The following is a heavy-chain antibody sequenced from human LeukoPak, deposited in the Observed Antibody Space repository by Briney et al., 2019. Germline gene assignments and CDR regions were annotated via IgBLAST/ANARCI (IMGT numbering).Heavy chain of an antibody. Sequence: SETLSLTCTVSGGSISSSSYYWGWIRQPPGKGLEWIGSIYYSGSTYYNPSLKSRVTISVDTSKNQFSLKLSSVTAADTAVYYCAREGYDTSEFDYWGQGTLVTVSS. CDR1: GGSISSSSYY. J-gene: IGHJ4*02. CDR3: AREGYDTSEFDY. V-gene: IGHV4-39*07. D-gene: IGHD3-22*01. CDR2: IYYSGST.